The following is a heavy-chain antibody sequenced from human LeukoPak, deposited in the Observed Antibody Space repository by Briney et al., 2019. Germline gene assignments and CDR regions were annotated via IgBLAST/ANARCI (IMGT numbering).Heavy chain of an antibody. V-gene: IGHV3-48*03. J-gene: IGHJ4*02. Sequence: SGGSLRLSCAASGFTFSSYEMNWVRQAPGKGLEWVSYISSSGSTISYADSVKGRFTISRDNAKNSLHLQMDSLRAEDTAVYYCARDKDTSSSAPSYWGQGTLVTVSS. CDR1: GFTFSSYE. CDR2: ISSSGSTI. D-gene: IGHD2-2*01. CDR3: ARDKDTSSSAPSY.